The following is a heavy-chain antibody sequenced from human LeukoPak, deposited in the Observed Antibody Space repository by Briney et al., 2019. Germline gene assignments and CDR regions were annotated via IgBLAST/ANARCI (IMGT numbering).Heavy chain of an antibody. D-gene: IGHD5-12*01. CDR2: MNPNSGNT. Sequence: ASVKVSCKASGYTFTSYDINWVRQATGQGLEWMGWMNPNSGNTGYAQKFQGRVTMTRNTSISTAYMELSRLRSDDTAVYYCAREPSGYDPFFDYWGQGTLVTVSS. V-gene: IGHV1-8*01. CDR3: AREPSGYDPFFDY. J-gene: IGHJ4*02. CDR1: GYTFTSYD.